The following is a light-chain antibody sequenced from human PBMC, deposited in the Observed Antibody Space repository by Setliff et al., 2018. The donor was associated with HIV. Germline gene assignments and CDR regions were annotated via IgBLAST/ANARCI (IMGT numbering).Light chain of an antibody. CDR1: AGDIGGFNF. V-gene: IGLV2-14*03. CDR3: SSYTFRNTII. J-gene: IGLJ2*01. CDR2: DVT. Sequence: QSVLTQPASVSGSPGQSITISCTGTAGDIGGFNFVSWYRVHPGEAPKLIIFDVTRRPSGISTRFSCSKSDITASLTISGLQAEDEADYFCSSYTFRNTIIFGGGTK.